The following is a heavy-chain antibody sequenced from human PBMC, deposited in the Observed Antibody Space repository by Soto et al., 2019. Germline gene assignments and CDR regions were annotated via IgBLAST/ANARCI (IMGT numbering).Heavy chain of an antibody. Sequence: PGGSLRLSCAASGFTFSSYGMHWVRQAPGKGLEWVAVIWYDGSNKYYADSVKGRFTISRDNSKNTLYLQMNSLRAEDTAVYYCARDGCSSTSCYPGYNWFDPWGQGTLVTVSS. CDR3: ARDGCSSTSCYPGYNWFDP. V-gene: IGHV3-33*01. CDR2: IWYDGSNK. J-gene: IGHJ5*02. CDR1: GFTFSSYG. D-gene: IGHD2-2*01.